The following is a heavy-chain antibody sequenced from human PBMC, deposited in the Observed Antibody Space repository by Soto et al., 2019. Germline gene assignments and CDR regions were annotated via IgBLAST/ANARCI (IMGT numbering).Heavy chain of an antibody. Sequence: QVQLVQSGPEVRQPGSSVRVSCKSSGGTFSSSAISWVRQAPGQGLEWMGGIIPIFGTADNAQKFQGRVQIPEDESTTTAYMELSSLTSEDTAVYFCARDKDRVQLGGNYYYVMDVWGQGTTVTVSS. CDR3: ARDKDRVQLGGNYYYVMDV. CDR2: IIPIFGTA. D-gene: IGHD1-1*01. J-gene: IGHJ6*02. CDR1: GGTFSSSA. V-gene: IGHV1-69*12.